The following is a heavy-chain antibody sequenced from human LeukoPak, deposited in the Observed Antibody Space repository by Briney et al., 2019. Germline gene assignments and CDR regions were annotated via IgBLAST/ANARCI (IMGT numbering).Heavy chain of an antibody. CDR2: ISSSSSYI. CDR1: GCTFSRCR. Sequence: GGSLRLSCAASGCTFSRCRMNGLRQAPGKGLEWVLSISSSSSYIYYADSVKGRFTISRDNAKNSLYLQVNSLRAEDTAVYYCARDPGLDYWGQGTLVTVSS. J-gene: IGHJ4*02. CDR3: ARDPGLDY. V-gene: IGHV3-21*01.